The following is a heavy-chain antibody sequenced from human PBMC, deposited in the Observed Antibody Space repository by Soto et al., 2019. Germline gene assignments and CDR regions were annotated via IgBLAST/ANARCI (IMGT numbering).Heavy chain of an antibody. CDR1: GFIFNTYS. D-gene: IGHD2-15*01. CDR3: ARTLSWRRGPFDY. CDR2: ISGSSQTI. Sequence: PGGSLRLSCAASGFIFNTYSMNWVRQAPGKGLEWVSYISGSSQTIFYADSVRGRFTISRDNANNSTYLQMVSLRDEDTAVYYCARTLSWRRGPFDYWGQGTLVTVSS. J-gene: IGHJ4*02. V-gene: IGHV3-48*02.